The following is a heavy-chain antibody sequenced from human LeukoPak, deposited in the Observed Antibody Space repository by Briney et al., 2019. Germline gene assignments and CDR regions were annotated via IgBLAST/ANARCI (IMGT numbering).Heavy chain of an antibody. Sequence: GASVKVSCKASGYTFTGYYMHWVRQAPGQGLEWMGIMNPSGGGSTTYAQKFQGRINMTMDMSTSTMYMELSSLTSDDTALYYCARDFIVVVLDARRPNPHDMKYYYYYGMDVWGQGTTVTVSS. J-gene: IGHJ6*02. V-gene: IGHV1-46*01. CDR1: GYTFTGYY. CDR3: ARDFIVVVLDARRPNPHDMKYYYYYGMDV. CDR2: MNPSGGGST. D-gene: IGHD2-15*01.